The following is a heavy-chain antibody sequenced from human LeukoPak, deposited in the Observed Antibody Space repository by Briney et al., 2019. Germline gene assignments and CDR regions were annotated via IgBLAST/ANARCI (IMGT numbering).Heavy chain of an antibody. Sequence: SVKVSCKASGGTFSSYAITWVRQAPGQGLEWMGGFIPIFGTANYAQKFQGRVTITADESTSTAYMELSSLRSEDTAVYYCARGEGREDIVVVPAAMFDHWGQGTLVTVSS. D-gene: IGHD2-2*01. J-gene: IGHJ4*02. CDR2: FIPIFGTA. V-gene: IGHV1-69*01. CDR3: ARGEGREDIVVVPAAMFDH. CDR1: GGTFSSYA.